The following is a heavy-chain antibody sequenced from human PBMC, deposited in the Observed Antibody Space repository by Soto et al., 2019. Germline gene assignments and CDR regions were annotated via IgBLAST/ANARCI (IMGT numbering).Heavy chain of an antibody. CDR1: SGSSSTADW. D-gene: IGHD2-21*02. CDR3: ARRGGGVVLTATTPFDY. J-gene: IGHJ4*02. Sequence: PSETLSLTCTVSSGSSSTADWWSWVRQPPGRGLEWIGEIYHSGSTNYNLSLKSRVTLSVDKSKNQFSLRLSSVTAADTAMYYCARRGGGVVLTATTPFDYWGQGTLVTVSS. CDR2: IYHSGST. V-gene: IGHV4-4*02.